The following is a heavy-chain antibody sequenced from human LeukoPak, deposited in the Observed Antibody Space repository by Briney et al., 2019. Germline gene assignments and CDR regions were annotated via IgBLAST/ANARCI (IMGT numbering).Heavy chain of an antibody. CDR1: GGSISSSSYY. Sequence: PSETLSLTCTVSGGSISSSSYYWGWIRQPPGKGLEWIGSIYYSGSTYYNPSLKSRVTISVDTSKNQFSLKLSSVTAADTAVYYRIQRVAGKGQHWGQGTLVTVSS. CDR2: IYYSGST. V-gene: IGHV4-39*01. CDR3: IQRVAGKGQH. J-gene: IGHJ1*01. D-gene: IGHD6-19*01.